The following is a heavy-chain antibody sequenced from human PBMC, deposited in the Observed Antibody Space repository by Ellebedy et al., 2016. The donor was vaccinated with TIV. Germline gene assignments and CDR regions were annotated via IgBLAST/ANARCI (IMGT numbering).Heavy chain of an antibody. CDR2: ISNTGSRT. V-gene: IGHV3-23*01. CDR1: GFTFSSYA. D-gene: IGHD3-22*01. CDR3: AKGRGGGSDSSAPRYYFDY. J-gene: IGHJ4*02. Sequence: PGGSLRLSCAASGFTFSSYAMSWVRQAPGKGLEWVSTISNTGSRTYYADSVEGRFTISRDNSKTTLYLQINSLRAEDTAIYYCAKGRGGGSDSSAPRYYFDYWGLGTLVTVSS.